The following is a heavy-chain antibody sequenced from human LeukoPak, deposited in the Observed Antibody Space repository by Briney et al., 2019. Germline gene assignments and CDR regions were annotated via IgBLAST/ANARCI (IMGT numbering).Heavy chain of an antibody. J-gene: IGHJ3*02. CDR1: GFTVSSNY. Sequence: TGGSLRLSCAASGFTVSSNYMSWVRQAPGKGLEWIGSIYYSGSTYYNPSLKSRVTISVDTSKNQFSLKLSSVTAADTAVYYCARGRYYDSSAAFDIWGQGTMVTVSS. CDR3: ARGRYYDSSAAFDI. D-gene: IGHD3-22*01. CDR2: IYYSGST. V-gene: IGHV4-39*07.